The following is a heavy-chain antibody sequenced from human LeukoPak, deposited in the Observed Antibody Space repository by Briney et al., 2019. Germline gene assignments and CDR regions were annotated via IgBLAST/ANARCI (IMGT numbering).Heavy chain of an antibody. CDR1: GYTFTNYY. V-gene: IGHV1-46*01. CDR2: INPSGGST. J-gene: IGHJ4*02. Sequence: ASVKVSCKASGYTFTNYYMHWVRQGPGQGLVWMGIINPSGGSTSYAQKFQGRVTMTRDTSTSTVYMELSSLRSEDTAVYYCARGPPGDIVVVPAAIDYWGQGTLVTVSS. D-gene: IGHD2-2*01. CDR3: ARGPPGDIVVVPAAIDY.